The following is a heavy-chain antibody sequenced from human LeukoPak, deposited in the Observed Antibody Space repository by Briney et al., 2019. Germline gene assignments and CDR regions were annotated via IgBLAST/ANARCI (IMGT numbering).Heavy chain of an antibody. CDR1: GFTFTKYW. J-gene: IGHJ4*02. Sequence: GDSLRLSCAASGFTFTKYWMTWVRQAPGKGLEWVGNIKQDGSDKNYMDSVKGRFTISRDNAKNSLYLQMNSLRDEDTAVYYCVRAPFGSGSYYYSYYFDYWGQGTLVTVSS. D-gene: IGHD3-10*01. CDR2: IKQDGSDK. V-gene: IGHV3-7*01. CDR3: VRAPFGSGSYYYSYYFDY.